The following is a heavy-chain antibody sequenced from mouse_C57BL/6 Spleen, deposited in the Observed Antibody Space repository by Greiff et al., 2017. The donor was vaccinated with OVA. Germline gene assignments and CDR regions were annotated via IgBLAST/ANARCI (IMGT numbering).Heavy chain of an antibody. V-gene: IGHV5-9-1*02. J-gene: IGHJ4*01. CDR1: GFTFSSYA. Sequence: EVQGVESGEGLVKPGGSLKLSCAASGFTFSSYAMSWVRQTPEKRLEWVAYISSGGDYIYYADTVKGRFTISRDNARNTLYLQMSSLKSEDTAMYYCTRDVLYYDYDYYAMDYWGQGTSVTVSS. CDR2: ISSGGDYI. D-gene: IGHD2-4*01. CDR3: TRDVLYYDYDYYAMDY.